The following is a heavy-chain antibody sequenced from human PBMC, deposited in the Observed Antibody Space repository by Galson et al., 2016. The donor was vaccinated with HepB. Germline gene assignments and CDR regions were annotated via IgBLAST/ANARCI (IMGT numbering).Heavy chain of an antibody. Sequence: SLRLSCAASGFTFSNNWMHWVRQVPGKGLVWVSRINHDGSSTTYADSVKGRFTISRDNAENPLYLQMNSLRAEDTAVYYCARDPIAFYGDSQFDYWGQGTLVTVSS. V-gene: IGHV3-74*01. D-gene: IGHD4-17*01. CDR2: INHDGSST. CDR3: ARDPIAFYGDSQFDY. J-gene: IGHJ4*02. CDR1: GFTFSNNW.